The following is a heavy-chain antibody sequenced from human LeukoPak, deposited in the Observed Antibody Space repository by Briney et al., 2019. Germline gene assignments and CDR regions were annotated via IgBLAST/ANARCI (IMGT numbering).Heavy chain of an antibody. CDR3: ARRLGYCSSTSCHNWFDP. D-gene: IGHD2-2*01. V-gene: IGHV3-48*03. CDR1: GFTFSSYE. Sequence: GSLRLSCAASGFTFSSYEMNWVRQAPGKGLEWVSYISSSGSTIYYADSVKGRFTISRDNAKNSLYLQMNSLRAEDTAVYYCARRLGYCSSTSCHNWFDPWGQGTLVTVSS. CDR2: ISSSGSTI. J-gene: IGHJ5*02.